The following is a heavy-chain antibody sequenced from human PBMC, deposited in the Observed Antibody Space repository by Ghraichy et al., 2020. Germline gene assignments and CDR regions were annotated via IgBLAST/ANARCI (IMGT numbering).Heavy chain of an antibody. Sequence: LSLTCAASGFTFTSSAMSWVRQAPGKGLVWVSSISYSGAITYYAESVKGRFSISRDNSKNTLSLQMINLRAEDTAVYYCAKDRDGFPAHYSYCMDVWGHGTTVIVSS. D-gene: IGHD5-24*01. V-gene: IGHV3-23*01. J-gene: IGHJ6*02. CDR3: AKDRDGFPAHYSYCMDV. CDR2: ISYSGAIT. CDR1: GFTFTSSA.